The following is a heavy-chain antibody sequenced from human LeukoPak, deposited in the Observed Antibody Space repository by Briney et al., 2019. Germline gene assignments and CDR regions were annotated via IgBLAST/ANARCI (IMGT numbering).Heavy chain of an antibody. D-gene: IGHD5-18*01. CDR1: GFTFSTFSNYG. Sequence: GGSLRLSCAASGFTFSTFSNYGMSWVRQAPGKGLEWVSAISDSGGKTYYADSMKGRFTSSRDNSKNTLYLQMHSLRVEDTAVYYCAQGRLGYSYGAFDHWGQGTLVTVSS. CDR2: ISDSGGKT. V-gene: IGHV3-23*01. CDR3: AQGRLGYSYGAFDH. J-gene: IGHJ4*02.